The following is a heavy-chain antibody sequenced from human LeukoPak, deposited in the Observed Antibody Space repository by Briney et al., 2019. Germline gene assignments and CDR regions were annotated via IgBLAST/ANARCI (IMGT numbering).Heavy chain of an antibody. D-gene: IGHD6-6*01. V-gene: IGHV4-34*01. CDR3: ATMDSSSSFDY. Sequence: SETLSLTCAVYGGSFSGYYWSWIRQPPGKGLEWIGEINHSGSTNYNPSLKSRVTISVDTSKNQFSLKLSSVTAADTAVHYCATMDSSSSFDYWGQGTLVTVSS. CDR2: INHSGST. J-gene: IGHJ4*02. CDR1: GGSFSGYY.